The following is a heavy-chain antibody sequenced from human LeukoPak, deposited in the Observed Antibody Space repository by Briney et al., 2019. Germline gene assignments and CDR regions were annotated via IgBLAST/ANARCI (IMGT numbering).Heavy chain of an antibody. J-gene: IGHJ3*02. CDR3: ARAPVIFGSGTQDAFDI. D-gene: IGHD3-10*01. CDR1: GFTFSSYA. Sequence: GGSLRLSCAASGFTFSSYAMSWVRQAPGKGLEWVSAISGSGGSTYYADSVKGRFTISRDNSRNSVYLQMDSLRAEDTAVYYCARAPVIFGSGTQDAFDIWGQGTMVTVSS. V-gene: IGHV3-23*01. CDR2: ISGSGGST.